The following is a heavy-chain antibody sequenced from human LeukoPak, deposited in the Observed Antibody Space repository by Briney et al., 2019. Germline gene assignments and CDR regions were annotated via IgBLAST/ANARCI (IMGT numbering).Heavy chain of an antibody. J-gene: IGHJ6*02. CDR3: AREAVAGNYYYYGMDV. CDR2: IYSGGST. D-gene: IGHD6-19*01. CDR1: GFTVSSKY. V-gene: IGHV3-66*01. Sequence: GGSLRLSCAASGFTVSSKYMSWVRQAPGKGLEWVSVIYSGGSTCYADSVKGRFTISRDNSKNTLYLQMNSLRVEDTAVYYCAREAVAGNYYYYGMDVWGQGTTVTVSS.